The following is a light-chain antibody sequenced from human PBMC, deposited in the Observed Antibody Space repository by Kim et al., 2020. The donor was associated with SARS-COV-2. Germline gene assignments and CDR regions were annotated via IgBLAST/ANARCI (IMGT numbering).Light chain of an antibody. V-gene: IGLV4-69*01. CDR3: QTWGTGIWV. Sequence: ASVKLTCTLSSGHSSNAIAWHQQQAEKGPRFLMKLKSDGSHNKGDGIPDRFSGSSSGAERYLTISSLQSEDEADYYCQTWGTGIWVFGGGTKLTVL. J-gene: IGLJ3*02. CDR1: SGHSSNA. CDR2: LKSDGSH.